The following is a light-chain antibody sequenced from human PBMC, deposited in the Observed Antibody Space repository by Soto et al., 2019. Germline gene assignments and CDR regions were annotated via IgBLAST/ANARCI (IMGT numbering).Light chain of an antibody. J-gene: IGKJ1*01. V-gene: IGKV1-5*01. CDR2: GAS. Sequence: DIQMTQSPPTLSASVGDRVTITCRASQSIRHYLAWYQQMPGKAPKLLIYGASTLQSGVPSRFSGSGSVTEFTLTISSLQPDDFGTYFCQHHNSYPQTFGQGTKVEIK. CDR1: QSIRHY. CDR3: QHHNSYPQT.